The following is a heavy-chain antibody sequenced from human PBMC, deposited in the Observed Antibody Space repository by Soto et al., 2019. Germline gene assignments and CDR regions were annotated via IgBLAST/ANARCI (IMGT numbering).Heavy chain of an antibody. CDR2: MNPNSGNT. D-gene: IGHD3-3*01. Sequence: ASVKVSCKASGDTFTTYDINWVRQATGQGLEWMGWMNPNSGNTGYAQKFQGRVTMTRNTSISTAYMELSSLRSEDTAVYYCARAAWYYDFWSGYLAFDIWGQGTMVTVSS. CDR1: GDTFTTYD. V-gene: IGHV1-8*01. J-gene: IGHJ3*02. CDR3: ARAAWYYDFWSGYLAFDI.